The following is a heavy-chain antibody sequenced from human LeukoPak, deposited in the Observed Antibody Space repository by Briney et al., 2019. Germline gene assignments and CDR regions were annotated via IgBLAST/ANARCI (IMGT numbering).Heavy chain of an antibody. CDR1: GYTFSSYY. V-gene: IGHV1-46*01. CDR2: INPTGDST. D-gene: IGHD4-23*01. Sequence: ASVKVSCKESGYTFSSYYMHWVRQAPGQGLEWVGLINPTGDSTNYAQNFRGRVTMTRDTSTSTVYMDLNSLRSEDTAVYYCAREASGGYFDYWGQGTLVTVSS. CDR3: AREASGGYFDY. J-gene: IGHJ4*02.